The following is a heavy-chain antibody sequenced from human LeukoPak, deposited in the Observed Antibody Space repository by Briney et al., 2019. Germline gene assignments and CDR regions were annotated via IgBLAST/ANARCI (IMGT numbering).Heavy chain of an antibody. D-gene: IGHD6-13*01. CDR3: ARVGGYGSRWYLSPYFDY. CDR2: INYSGST. J-gene: IGHJ4*02. Sequence: PSETLSLPCTVSGGPISRYYWLWIRQPPGKGLVWINYINYSGSTNYNPSLKSRITILVDTSKNQFSLKLSSVTPADTAVYYCARVGGYGSRWYLSPYFDYWGQGTLVTVSS. CDR1: GGPISRYY. V-gene: IGHV4-59*01.